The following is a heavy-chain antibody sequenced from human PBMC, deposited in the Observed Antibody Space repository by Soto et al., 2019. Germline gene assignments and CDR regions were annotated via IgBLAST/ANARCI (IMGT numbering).Heavy chain of an antibody. Sequence: LSLTCAVPGGSISRGGYSWSRLRQPPAKGREWIGYIYHSVSTYYNPSLKSRVTISVDRSKNQFSLKLSSVTAADTAVYYCARGPPLHYWGQGTLVTVSS. V-gene: IGHV4-30-2*01. J-gene: IGHJ4*02. CDR3: ARGPPLHY. CDR1: GGSISRGGYS. CDR2: IYHSVST.